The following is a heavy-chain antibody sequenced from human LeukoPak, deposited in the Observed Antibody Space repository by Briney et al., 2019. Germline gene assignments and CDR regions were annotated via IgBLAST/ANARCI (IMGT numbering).Heavy chain of an antibody. CDR1: GFTFSSYG. J-gene: IGHJ4*02. CDR2: ISYDGSNK. D-gene: IGHD3-3*01. CDR3: AKGSVFGVALAFDY. Sequence: GGSLRLSCAASGFTFSSYGMHWVRQAPGKGLEWVAVISYDGSNKYYADSVKGRFTISRDNAKNSLYLQMNSLRAEDMALYYCAKGSVFGVALAFDYWGQGTLVTVSS. V-gene: IGHV3-30*18.